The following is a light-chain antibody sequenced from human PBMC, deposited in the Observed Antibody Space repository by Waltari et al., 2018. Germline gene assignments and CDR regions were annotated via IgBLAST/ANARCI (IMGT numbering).Light chain of an antibody. V-gene: IGKV3-20*01. CDR1: QSFGNND. CDR3: QYYGDSPFT. CDR2: GAS. J-gene: IGKJ3*01. Sequence: EIVLTQSPGTLSMSPGARATLSCRASQSFGNNDLAWYQQKPGQAPRLLMYGASSRATGIPDRFSGSGSGTDFTLTISRLEPEDFAVYFCQYYGDSPFTFGPGTKVDLK.